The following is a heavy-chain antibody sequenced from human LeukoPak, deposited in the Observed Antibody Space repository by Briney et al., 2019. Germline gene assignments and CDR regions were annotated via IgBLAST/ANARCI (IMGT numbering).Heavy chain of an antibody. CDR3: ASKRGYSYGLDY. CDR2: IIPIFGTA. J-gene: IGHJ4*02. D-gene: IGHD5-18*01. V-gene: IGHV1-69*13. CDR1: GGTFSSYA. Sequence: ASVKVSCKASGGTFSSYAISWVRQAPGQGLEWMGGIIPIFGTANYAQKFQGRVTITADESTSTGYMELSSLRPEDTAVYYCASKRGYSYGLDYWGRGTLVTVSS.